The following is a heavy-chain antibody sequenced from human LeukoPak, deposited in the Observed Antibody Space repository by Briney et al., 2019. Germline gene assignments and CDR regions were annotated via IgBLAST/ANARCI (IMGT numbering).Heavy chain of an antibody. CDR1: GFTFSSYS. Sequence: AGGSLRLSCAASGFTFSSYSMNWVRQAPGKGLEWVSSISSSSSYIYYADSVKGRFTISRDNAKNSLYLQMNSLRAEDTAVYYCARDLIYYDSSGSDYWGQGTLVTVSS. CDR3: ARDLIYYDSSGSDY. V-gene: IGHV3-21*01. D-gene: IGHD3-22*01. CDR2: ISSSSSYI. J-gene: IGHJ4*02.